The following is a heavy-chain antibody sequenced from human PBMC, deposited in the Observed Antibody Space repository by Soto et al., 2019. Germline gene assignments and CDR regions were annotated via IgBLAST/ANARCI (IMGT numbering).Heavy chain of an antibody. CDR3: ARGGPEMATIGSFDY. D-gene: IGHD5-12*01. J-gene: IGHJ4*02. Sequence: VASVKVSCKASGYTFTNYYIHWVRQAPGQGLEWMGVINPSGGSTSYARKFQGRVTMTRDTSTSTVYMELTSLTSEDTAVYYCARGGPEMATIGSFDYWGQGTLVTVSS. V-gene: IGHV1-46*01. CDR1: GYTFTNYY. CDR2: INPSGGST.